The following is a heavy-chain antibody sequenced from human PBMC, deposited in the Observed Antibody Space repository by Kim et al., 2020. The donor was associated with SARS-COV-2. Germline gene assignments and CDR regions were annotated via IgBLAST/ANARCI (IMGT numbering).Heavy chain of an antibody. CDR3: ATRSAGRNFDS. V-gene: IGHV3-23*01. Sequence: GGSLRLSCAASGLMFSTYAMSWVRQTPGKGLEWVSSISNSGDSASYADSVKGRFTISRDNSKSTLFLQMDSLRAEDTAVYYCATRSAGRNFDSWGQGTLVTVSS. CDR1: GLMFSTYA. D-gene: IGHD6-19*01. CDR2: ISNSGDSA. J-gene: IGHJ4*02.